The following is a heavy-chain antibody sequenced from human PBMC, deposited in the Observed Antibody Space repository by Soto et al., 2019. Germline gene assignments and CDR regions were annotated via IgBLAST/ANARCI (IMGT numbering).Heavy chain of an antibody. Sequence: EVQLVESGGGLAQPGGSLRLSCVGSGFSFSDHHMDWVRQAPGKGLEWVGRARNRAGSYTTEYAASVKGRFTISRDDSKNSLYVQMNSLKTEDTAVYYCSNSPVGKSGSGWGQGTLVTVSS. J-gene: IGHJ4*02. CDR2: ARNRAGSYTT. CDR3: SNSPVGKSGSG. V-gene: IGHV3-72*01. CDR1: GFSFSDHH. D-gene: IGHD5-12*01.